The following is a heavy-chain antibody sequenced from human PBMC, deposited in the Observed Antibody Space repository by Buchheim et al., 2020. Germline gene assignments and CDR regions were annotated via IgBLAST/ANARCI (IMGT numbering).Heavy chain of an antibody. Sequence: EVQLVESGGGLVQPGGSLRLSCAASGFTFSSFWMSWVRQAPGKGLEWVANIKHGGIEKHSVDSVTGRFTISSDDAKNSLYLQMNSLRAEDTAVYYCEREGREGYGFDYWGQGTL. CDR3: EREGREGYGFDY. CDR2: IKHGGIEK. D-gene: IGHD5-24*01. CDR1: GFTFSSFW. V-gene: IGHV3-7*01. J-gene: IGHJ4*02.